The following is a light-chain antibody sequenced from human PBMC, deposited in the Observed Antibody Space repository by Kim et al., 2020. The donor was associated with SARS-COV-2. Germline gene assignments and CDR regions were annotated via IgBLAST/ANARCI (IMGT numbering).Light chain of an antibody. CDR3: QQRSSWPFT. Sequence: LSPGEGATLACRASQSVSRSLAWYQQKPGQAPRLLMFDASSRATNIPARFSGSGSGTDFTLTISSLEPEDFAVYYCQQRSSWPFTFGGGTKVDIK. V-gene: IGKV3-11*01. CDR2: DAS. J-gene: IGKJ4*01. CDR1: QSVSRS.